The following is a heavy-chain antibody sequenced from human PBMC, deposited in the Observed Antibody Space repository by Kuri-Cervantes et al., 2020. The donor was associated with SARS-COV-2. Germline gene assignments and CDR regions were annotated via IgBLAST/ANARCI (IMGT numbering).Heavy chain of an antibody. D-gene: IGHD2-15*01. CDR2: INHSGST. Sequence: SETLSLTCAVYGGSFSGYYWSWICQPPGKGLEWIGEINHSGSTNYNPSLKSRVTISVDTSKNQFSLKLSSVTAAGTAVYYCARAKRGYCSGGSCYGGYFDYWGQGTLVTVSS. CDR1: GGSFSGYY. V-gene: IGHV4-34*01. J-gene: IGHJ4*02. CDR3: ARAKRGYCSGGSCYGGYFDY.